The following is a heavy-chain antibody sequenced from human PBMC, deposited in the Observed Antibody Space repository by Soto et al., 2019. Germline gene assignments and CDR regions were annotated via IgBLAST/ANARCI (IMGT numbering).Heavy chain of an antibody. J-gene: IGHJ4*02. Sequence: PSETLTFTCTFSGGSVTNSSYYWGWIRQSPGKGLEWIGSVYYRGRSYSKSSVKSRVTISVDTSKNQFSLNLNSVTASDTAVYFCVSQRTTVITKAYFDYWGPGALVTVSS. D-gene: IGHD4-4*01. CDR3: VSQRTTVITKAYFDY. CDR1: GGSVTNSSYY. CDR2: VYYRGRS. V-gene: IGHV4-39*01.